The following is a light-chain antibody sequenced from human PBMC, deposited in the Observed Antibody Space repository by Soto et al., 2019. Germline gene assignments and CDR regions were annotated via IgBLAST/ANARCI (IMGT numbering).Light chain of an antibody. CDR2: EVT. CDR1: SSDVGAYNY. V-gene: IGLV2-8*01. CDR3: SSFASSNTLV. Sequence: QSALTQPPSASGSPGQSVTISCTGTSSDVGAYNYVSWYQQQAVKAPKLGIYEVTKRPSGAPDRFSGSKSANRASLTVSGLQAEDEADYYCSSFASSNTLVFGGGTKVTVL. J-gene: IGLJ3*02.